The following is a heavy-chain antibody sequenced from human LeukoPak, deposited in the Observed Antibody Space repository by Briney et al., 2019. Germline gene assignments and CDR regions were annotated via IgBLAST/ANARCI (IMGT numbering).Heavy chain of an antibody. Sequence: SVKVSCKASGGTFSSYAISWVRQAPGQGLEWMGGIIPIFGTANYAQKFQGRVTITADESTSTAYMELSSLRSEDTAVYYCATCSRSGSYSDYWGQGTLVTVSS. CDR3: ATCSRSGSYSDY. CDR1: GGTFSSYA. V-gene: IGHV1-69*13. CDR2: IIPIFGTA. D-gene: IGHD3-10*01. J-gene: IGHJ4*02.